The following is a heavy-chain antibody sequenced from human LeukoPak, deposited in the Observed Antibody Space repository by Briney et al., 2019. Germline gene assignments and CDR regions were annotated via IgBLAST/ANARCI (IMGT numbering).Heavy chain of an antibody. D-gene: IGHD3-3*01. CDR2: IYYSGST. CDR3: ARVNGDDFWSGYWYYYGMDV. V-gene: IGHV4-59*01. J-gene: IGHJ6*02. Sequence: SETLSLTCTVSGGSISSYYWSWIRQPPGKGLEWIGYIYYSGSTNYNPSLKSRVAISVDTSKNQFSLKLSSVTAADTAVYYCARVNGDDFWSGYWYYYGMDVWGQGTTVTVSS. CDR1: GGSISSYY.